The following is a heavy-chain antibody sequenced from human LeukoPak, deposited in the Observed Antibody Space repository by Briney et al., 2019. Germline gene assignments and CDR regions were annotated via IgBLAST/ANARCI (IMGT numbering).Heavy chain of an antibody. CDR1: GYIFSDYW. CDR2: IDPASGIT. V-gene: IGHV1-2*02. Sequence: GASVKVSCKASGYIFSDYWIHWVRQAPGRGLECLGWIDPASGITNQPQKFQGRITVTRDTSASTVYMDLTGLTTDDTALYYCARVGAPGGLRPYHYYHWGQGTLVTVSS. J-gene: IGHJ5*02. D-gene: IGHD3-16*01. CDR3: ARVGAPGGLRPYHYYH.